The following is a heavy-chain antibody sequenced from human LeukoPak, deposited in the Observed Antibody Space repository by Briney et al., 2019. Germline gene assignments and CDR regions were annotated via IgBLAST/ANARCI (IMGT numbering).Heavy chain of an antibody. D-gene: IGHD6-13*01. CDR3: AKNPQQQPQLDY. J-gene: IGHJ4*02. V-gene: IGHV3-30*02. Sequence: PGGSLRLSCAASGSTFSNYGMNWVRQPPGKGLEWVAFIRYDGSNKDYADSVKGRFTISRDNSKDTLYLQMSSLRAEDTAVYYCAKNPQQQPQLDYWGQGTLVTVSS. CDR1: GSTFSNYG. CDR2: IRYDGSNK.